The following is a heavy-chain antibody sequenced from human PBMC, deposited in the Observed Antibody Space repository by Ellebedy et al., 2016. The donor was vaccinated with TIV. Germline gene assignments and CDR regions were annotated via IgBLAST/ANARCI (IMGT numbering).Heavy chain of an antibody. V-gene: IGHV4-61*02. CDR2: IYTSGST. CDR1: GGSISSGSYY. Sequence: SETLSLXXTVSGGSISSGSYYWSWIRQPAGKGLEWIGRIYTSGSTNYNPSLKSRVTMSVDTSKNQFSLKLSSVTAADTDVYYCARSGVLRFLEWLLSGDDAFDIWGQGTMVTVSS. CDR3: ARSGVLRFLEWLLSGDDAFDI. D-gene: IGHD3-3*01. J-gene: IGHJ3*02.